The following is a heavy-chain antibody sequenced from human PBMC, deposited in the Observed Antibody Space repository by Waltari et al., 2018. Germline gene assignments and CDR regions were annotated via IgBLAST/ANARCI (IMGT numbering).Heavy chain of an antibody. V-gene: IGHV3-7*01. CDR2: IHKDGSEK. Sequence: EVHLVESGGGLVKPGGSRRLSCAAWGLRFTDYWMSWGRQAPGKGPEWLANIHKDGSEKNYVDYVKGRFTISRDNAKDSVYLQMNSLRADDTAMYYCVRDHWGPDYWGQGTLVTVSS. D-gene: IGHD7-27*01. J-gene: IGHJ4*02. CDR3: VRDHWGPDY. CDR1: GLRFTDYW.